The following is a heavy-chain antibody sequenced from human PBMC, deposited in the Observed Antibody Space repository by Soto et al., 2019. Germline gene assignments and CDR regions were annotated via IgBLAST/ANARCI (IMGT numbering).Heavy chain of an antibody. Sequence: QVTLKESGPVLVKPTETLTLTCTVSGFSLSNARMGVSWIRQPPGKALEWLAHIFSNDEKSYTTSPKSRLTISKNTSKSQVVLTMTDMDPVDTATYSCARSDDYGDSWYFDLWGGGTLVTVSS. D-gene: IGHD4-17*01. V-gene: IGHV2-26*01. CDR1: GFSLSNARMG. CDR2: IFSNDEK. CDR3: ARSDDYGDSWYFDL. J-gene: IGHJ2*01.